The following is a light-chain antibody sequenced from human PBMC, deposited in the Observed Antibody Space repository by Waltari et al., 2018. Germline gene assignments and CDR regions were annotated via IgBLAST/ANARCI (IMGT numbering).Light chain of an antibody. CDR3: CSYAGSSIWV. Sequence: QSALTQPASVSGSPGQSITISCSGTRRDVGSYHLVSWYQQHPGKAPKLMIYEENKRPSGVSNRFSGSKSGNTASLTISGLQAEDEADYYCCSYAGSSIWVFGGGTKLTVL. CDR1: RRDVGSYHL. CDR2: EEN. V-gene: IGLV2-23*01. J-gene: IGLJ3*02.